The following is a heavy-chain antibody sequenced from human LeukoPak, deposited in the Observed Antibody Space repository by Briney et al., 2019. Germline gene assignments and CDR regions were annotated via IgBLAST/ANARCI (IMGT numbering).Heavy chain of an antibody. J-gene: IGHJ4*02. CDR1: GGSISSGGYS. CDR2: IYYSGST. CDR3: ARHHHPEYSGSYEYYFDY. D-gene: IGHD1-26*01. V-gene: IGHV4-30-2*01. Sequence: PSETLSLTCAVSGGSISSGGYSWSWIRQPPGKGLEWIGYIYYSGSTNYNPSLKSRVTISVDTSKNQFSLNLSSVTAADTAVYYCARHHHPEYSGSYEYYFDYWGQGTLVTVSS.